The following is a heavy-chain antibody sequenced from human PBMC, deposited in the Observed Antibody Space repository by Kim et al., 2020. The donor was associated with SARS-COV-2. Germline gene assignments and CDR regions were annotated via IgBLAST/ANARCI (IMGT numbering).Heavy chain of an antibody. V-gene: IGHV3-48*03. D-gene: IGHD2-21*02. J-gene: IGHJ4*02. CDR3: AGGPDCGGDCYWPFDY. Sequence: SVKGRFTISRDNAKNALYLQMNSLRAEDTAVYYCAGGPDCGGDCYWPFDYWGQGTLVTVSS.